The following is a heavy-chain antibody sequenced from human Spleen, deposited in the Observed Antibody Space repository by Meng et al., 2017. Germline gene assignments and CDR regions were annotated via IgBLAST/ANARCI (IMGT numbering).Heavy chain of an antibody. Sequence: QGQLAAWGAGQLKPSETLSLTCVGSGGSFSDYYWSWIRQPQGKGWEGIGEINHSGSTNYNPSLESRATISVDTPQNNLSLKLSSVTAADSAVYYCARGPTTMAHDFDYWGQGTLVTASS. CDR2: INHSGST. D-gene: IGHD4-11*01. CDR3: ARGPTTMAHDFDY. V-gene: IGHV4-34*01. CDR1: GGSFSDYY. J-gene: IGHJ4*02.